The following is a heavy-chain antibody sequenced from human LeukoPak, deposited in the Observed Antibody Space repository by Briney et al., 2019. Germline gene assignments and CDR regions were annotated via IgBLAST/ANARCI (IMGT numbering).Heavy chain of an antibody. CDR1: GFTFSLYG. J-gene: IGHJ4*02. Sequence: GGSLRLSCAASGFTFSLYGIHWVRQAPGKGLEWVAVISFDGSDKYYADFVKGRFTISRDNSKNTLHLQMNSLRAEDTAVYYCASSFYDSSYFDYWGQGTLVTVSS. CDR2: ISFDGSDK. V-gene: IGHV3-30*03. CDR3: ASSFYDSSYFDY. D-gene: IGHD3-22*01.